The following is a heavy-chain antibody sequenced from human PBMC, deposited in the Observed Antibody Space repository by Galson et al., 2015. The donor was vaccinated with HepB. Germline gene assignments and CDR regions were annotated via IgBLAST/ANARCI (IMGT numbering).Heavy chain of an antibody. J-gene: IGHJ4*02. CDR3: ARGRGYSGYDGLDY. V-gene: IGHV3-30-3*01. Sequence: SLRLSCAASGFTFSSYAMHWVRQAPGKGLEWVAVISYDGSNKYYADSVKGRFTISRDNSKNTLYLQMNSLRAEDTAVYYCARGRGYSGYDGLDYWGQGTLVTVSS. CDR1: GFTFSSYA. CDR2: ISYDGSNK. D-gene: IGHD5-12*01.